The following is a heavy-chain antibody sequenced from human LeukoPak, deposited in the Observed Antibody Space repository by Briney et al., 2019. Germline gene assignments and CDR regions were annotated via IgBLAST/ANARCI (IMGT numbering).Heavy chain of an antibody. J-gene: IGHJ4*02. D-gene: IGHD4-17*01. V-gene: IGHV4-59*01. CDR2: IYYSGST. CDR1: GGSISRYY. CDR3: AREVDYGDYDY. Sequence: SETLSLTCTVSGGSISRYYWSWIRQPPGKGLEWMGYIYYSGSTNYNPSLKSRVTISVDTSKNQFSLKLSSVTAADTAVYYCAREVDYGDYDYWGQGTLVTVSS.